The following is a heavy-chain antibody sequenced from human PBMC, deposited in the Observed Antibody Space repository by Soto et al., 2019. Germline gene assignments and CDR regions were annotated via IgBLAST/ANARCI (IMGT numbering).Heavy chain of an antibody. D-gene: IGHD3-10*01. Sequence: QVQLVQSGAEVRKPGSSVKVSCKASGGTFSRHAISWVRQAPGQGLEWMGGIIPIFGTANHAQKFQGRVTIIADESTSTVYMELSSLRSEDTAVYYCARGGGGSGSYYPRYYGMDVWGQGTTVTVSS. CDR1: GGTFSRHA. CDR3: ARGGGGSGSYYPRYYGMDV. V-gene: IGHV1-69*01. J-gene: IGHJ6*02. CDR2: IIPIFGTA.